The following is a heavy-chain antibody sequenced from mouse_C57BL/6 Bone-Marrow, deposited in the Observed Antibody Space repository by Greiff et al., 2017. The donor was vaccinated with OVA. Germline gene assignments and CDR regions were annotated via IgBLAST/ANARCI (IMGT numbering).Heavy chain of an antibody. Sequence: QVQLQQPGAELVRPGSSVKLSCKASGYTFTSYWMHWVKQRPIQGLEWIGNIDPSDSETHYNQKFKDKATLTVDKSSSTAYMQLSSLTSEDSAVYYCAREDFSSRFAYWGQGTLVTVSA. D-gene: IGHD6-1*01. CDR3: AREDFSSRFAY. CDR1: GYTFTSYW. J-gene: IGHJ3*01. V-gene: IGHV1-52*01. CDR2: IDPSDSET.